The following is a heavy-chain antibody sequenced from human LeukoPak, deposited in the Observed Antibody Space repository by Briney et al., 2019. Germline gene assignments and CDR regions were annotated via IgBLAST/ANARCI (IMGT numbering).Heavy chain of an antibody. D-gene: IGHD3-16*02. V-gene: IGHV3-23*01. CDR3: ARAPQRADYVWGSYRPQPIDY. J-gene: IGHJ4*02. CDR2: ISGSDGST. CDR1: GFTFNTYA. Sequence: GGSLRLSCAASGFTFNTYAMSWVRQAPGTGLEWVSSISGSDGSTSYTESVKGRFTISRDNSKNTLYLQMNSLRAEDTAVYYCARAPQRADYVWGSYRPQPIDYWGQGTLVTVSS.